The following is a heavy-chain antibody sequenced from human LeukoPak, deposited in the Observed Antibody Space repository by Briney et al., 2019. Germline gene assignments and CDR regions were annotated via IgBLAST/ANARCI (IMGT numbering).Heavy chain of an antibody. Sequence: SETLSLTCTVSGYSISSGYYWGRIRQPPGKGLEWIGSIYHSGRTFYNPSLKSRVTISVDTSKNQFSLRLTSVTAADTAVYYCARQTGSGLFILPGGQGTLVTVSS. V-gene: IGHV4-38-2*02. CDR2: IYHSGRT. J-gene: IGHJ4*02. CDR1: GYSISSGYY. CDR3: ARQTGSGLFILP. D-gene: IGHD3/OR15-3a*01.